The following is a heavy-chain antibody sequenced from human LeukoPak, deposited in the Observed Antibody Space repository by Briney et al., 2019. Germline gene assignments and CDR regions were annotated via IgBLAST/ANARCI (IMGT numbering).Heavy chain of an antibody. CDR1: GYSISSGYY. CDR3: ARRPLSGDYYFDY. V-gene: IGHV4-38-2*01. J-gene: IGHJ4*02. Sequence: SETLSLTCAVSGYSISSGYYWGWIRQPPGKGLEWIGSIYHSGSTYCNPSLKSRVTISVDTSKNQFSLKLSSVTAADTAVYYCARRPLSGDYYFDYWGQGTLVTVSS. D-gene: IGHD3-10*01. CDR2: IYHSGST.